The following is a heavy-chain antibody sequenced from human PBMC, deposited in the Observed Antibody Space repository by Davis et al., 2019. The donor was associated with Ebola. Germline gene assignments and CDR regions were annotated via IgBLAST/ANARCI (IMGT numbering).Heavy chain of an antibody. Sequence: SETLPLTCTVSGGSISSYYWSWIRQPPGKGLEWIGYIYYSGSTNYNPSLKSRVTISVDTSKNQFSLKLSSVTAADTAVYYCARTDYDFWSGYYTDNWFDPWGQGTLVTVSS. CDR2: IYYSGST. D-gene: IGHD3-3*01. CDR1: GGSISSYY. CDR3: ARTDYDFWSGYYTDNWFDP. J-gene: IGHJ5*02. V-gene: IGHV4-59*01.